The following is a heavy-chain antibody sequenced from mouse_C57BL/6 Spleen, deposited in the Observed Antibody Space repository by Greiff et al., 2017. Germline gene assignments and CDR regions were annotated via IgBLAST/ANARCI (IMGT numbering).Heavy chain of an antibody. CDR3: AVYYGYDGYAMDY. CDR1: GFTFSSYA. V-gene: IGHV5-4*03. Sequence: DVKLVESGGGLVKPGGSLKLSCAASGFTFSSYAMSWVRQTPEKRLEWVATISDGGSYTYYPDNVKGRFTIARDNAKNNLYLQMSHLKSEDTAMYYCAVYYGYDGYAMDYWGQGTSVTVSS. D-gene: IGHD2-2*01. CDR2: ISDGGSYT. J-gene: IGHJ4*01.